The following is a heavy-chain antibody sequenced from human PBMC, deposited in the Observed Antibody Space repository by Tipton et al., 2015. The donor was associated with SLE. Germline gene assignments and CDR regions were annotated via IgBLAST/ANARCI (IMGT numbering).Heavy chain of an antibody. D-gene: IGHD2-8*01. J-gene: IGHJ3*02. CDR2: INHRGDS. V-gene: IGHV4-34*01. CDR3: TRHSMTWLYGFDI. Sequence: TLSLTCAVHGGSFSVYYWSWIRQSPEKGLEWIGEINHRGDSNYNPSLKSRVAISLDTSKTQFSLRLSSVTAADTAVYHCTRHSMTWLYGFDIWGQGTMVIVSS. CDR1: GGSFSVYY.